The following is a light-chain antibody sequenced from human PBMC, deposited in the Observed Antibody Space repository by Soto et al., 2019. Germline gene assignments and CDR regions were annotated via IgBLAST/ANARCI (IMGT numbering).Light chain of an antibody. CDR2: GAT. V-gene: IGKV3-20*01. CDR3: QQYGSSPTT. Sequence: EIVMTQSPATLSVSPGERATLSCRASQSVSSNLAWYQQKPGQSPRLLMYGATNRATGTPDRFSGSGSGTDFTLSISRLEPEDFAMYYCQQYGSSPTTFGQGTKLEIK. CDR1: QSVSSN. J-gene: IGKJ2*01.